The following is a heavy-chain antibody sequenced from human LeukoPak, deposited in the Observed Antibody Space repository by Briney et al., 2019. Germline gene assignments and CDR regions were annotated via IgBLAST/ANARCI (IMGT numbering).Heavy chain of an antibody. D-gene: IGHD3-22*01. CDR1: GYTFTGYY. CDR3: AREYYDSSGYYSYYFDY. Sequence: ASVKVSCKASGYTFTGYYMHWVRQAPGQGLEWMGSISPNSGGTKYAQNFQGRVTMTRDTSIGTAYMELSRLRSDDTAVYYCAREYYDSSGYYSYYFDYWGQGALVTGSS. V-gene: IGHV1-2*02. CDR2: ISPNSGGT. J-gene: IGHJ4*02.